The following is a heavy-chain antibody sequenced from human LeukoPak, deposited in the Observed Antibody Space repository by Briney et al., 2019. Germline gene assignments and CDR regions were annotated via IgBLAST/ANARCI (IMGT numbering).Heavy chain of an antibody. CDR3: ARHSYSGNDYDAFDF. V-gene: IGHV4-59*08. D-gene: IGHD5-12*01. J-gene: IGHJ3*01. Sequence: KPSETLSLTCTVSRGSISRYYWSWIRQPPGKGLEWIGYIYYSGSTNYNPSLKSRVTISVDMSKNQFSLKLSSVTAADTAVYYCARHSYSGNDYDAFDFWGQGTMVTVSS. CDR2: IYYSGST. CDR1: RGSISRYY.